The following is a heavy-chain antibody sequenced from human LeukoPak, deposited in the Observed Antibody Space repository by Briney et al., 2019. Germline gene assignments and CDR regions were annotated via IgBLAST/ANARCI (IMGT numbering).Heavy chain of an antibody. CDR2: INPNSGGT. CDR1: GYTFTGYY. CDR3: ARARSLRSPFDY. J-gene: IGHJ4*02. D-gene: IGHD4-17*01. Sequence: ASVKVSCKASGYTFTGYYMHWVRQAPGQGLEWMGWINPNSGGTNYAQKFQGRVTMTRDTSISTAYMELSRLRSDDTAVYYCARARSLRSPFDYWGQGTLVTVSS. V-gene: IGHV1-2*02.